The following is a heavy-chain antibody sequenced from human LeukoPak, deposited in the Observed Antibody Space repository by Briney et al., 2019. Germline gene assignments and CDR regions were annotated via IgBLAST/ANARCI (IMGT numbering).Heavy chain of an antibody. J-gene: IGHJ4*02. D-gene: IGHD3-9*01. CDR2: IFTSGST. CDR1: GGSVSGYF. CDR3: ARVRRDINYFDY. Sequence: SETLSLTCIVSGGSVSGYFWDWIRQPAGKGLEWIGRIFTSGSTTYNPSLESRLTMSVDTSKNQFSLRLSSVTAADTAVYYCARVRRDINYFDYWGQGTLVTVSS. V-gene: IGHV4-4*07.